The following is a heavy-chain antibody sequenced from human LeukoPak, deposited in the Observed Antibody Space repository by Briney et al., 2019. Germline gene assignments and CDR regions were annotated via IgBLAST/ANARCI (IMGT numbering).Heavy chain of an antibody. CDR2: IYYSGST. V-gene: IGHV4-39*07. J-gene: IGHJ5*02. CDR1: GGSISSSSYY. D-gene: IGHD1-26*01. Sequence: SETLSLTCTVYGGSISSSSYYWGWIRQPPGKGLEWIGSIYYSGSTYYNPSLKSRVTISVDTSKNQFSLKLSSVTAADTAVYYCARGVVGATKYHWFDPWGQGTLVTVSS. CDR3: ARGVVGATKYHWFDP.